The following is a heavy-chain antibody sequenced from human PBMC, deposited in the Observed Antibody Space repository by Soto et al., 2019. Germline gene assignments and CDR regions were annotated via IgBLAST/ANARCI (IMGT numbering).Heavy chain of an antibody. CDR2: INPSGGST. Sequence: ASVKVSCKASGYTFTSYYMHWVRQAPGQGLEWMGIINPSGGSTSYAQKFQGRVTMTRDTSTSTVYMELSSLRSEDTAVYYCARDPEGIAAAGKSWFDPWGQGTLVTVSS. D-gene: IGHD6-13*01. J-gene: IGHJ5*02. V-gene: IGHV1-46*01. CDR1: GYTFTSYY. CDR3: ARDPEGIAAAGKSWFDP.